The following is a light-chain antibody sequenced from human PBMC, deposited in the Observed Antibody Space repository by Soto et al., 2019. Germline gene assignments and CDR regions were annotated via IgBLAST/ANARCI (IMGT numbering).Light chain of an antibody. CDR2: EVS. CDR1: SSDVGSYNL. CDR3: CSYAGSRRV. J-gene: IGLJ3*02. V-gene: IGLV2-23*02. Sequence: QSVLTQPASVSGSPGQSITISCTGTSSDVGSYNLVSWYQQHPGKAPKLMIYEVSKRPSGVSNRFSGSKSGNTASLTISGLQAEDEADYYCCSYAGSRRVFGGGTKVTVL.